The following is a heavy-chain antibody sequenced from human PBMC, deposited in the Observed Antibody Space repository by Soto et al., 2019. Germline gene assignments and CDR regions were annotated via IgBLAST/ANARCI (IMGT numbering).Heavy chain of an antibody. CDR2: ISTHNGDT. CDR3: ALAYRDKLISTY. D-gene: IGHD4-4*01. J-gene: IGHJ4*02. V-gene: IGHV1-18*01. CDR1: GYIFSSYD. Sequence: GASVKVSCKASGYIFSSYDITWVRQAPGQGLEWMGWISTHNGDTTHAQELQGRVTMTTDKPTSTAYMELGGLRSDDTAVYYCALAYRDKLISTYWGQGTLVTVSS.